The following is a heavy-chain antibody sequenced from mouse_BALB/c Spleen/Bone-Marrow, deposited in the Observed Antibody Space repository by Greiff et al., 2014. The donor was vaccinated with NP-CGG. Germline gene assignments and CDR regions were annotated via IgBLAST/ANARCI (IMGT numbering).Heavy chain of an antibody. CDR3: AREARTTARSAY. V-gene: IGHV3-1*02. CDR1: GYSITSGYG. J-gene: IGHJ3*01. D-gene: IGHD1-2*01. CDR2: IHYSGYN. Sequence: VQLKDSGPDLVKPSQSLSLTCTVTGYSITSGYGWHWIRQFPGNKLEWMAYIHYSGYNNYNPSLKSRISITRDTSKNQFFLQLNSVTTEDTATYYCAREARTTARSAYWGQGTLVTVSA.